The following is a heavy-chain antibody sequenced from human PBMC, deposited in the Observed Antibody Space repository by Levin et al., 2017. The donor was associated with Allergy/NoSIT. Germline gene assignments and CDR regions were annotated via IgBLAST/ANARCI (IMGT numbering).Heavy chain of an antibody. D-gene: IGHD1-26*01. CDR1: GFTFSSYS. Sequence: QAGGSLRLSCAASGFTFSSYSMNWVRQAPGKGLDWISYIDSTSRTIYYADSVKGRFTISRDNAKNSLYLQMNSLRDEDTAVYYCATRVVGATKEYFQHWGQGTLVTVSS. J-gene: IGHJ1*01. CDR3: ATRVVGATKEYFQH. CDR2: IDSTSRTI. V-gene: IGHV3-48*02.